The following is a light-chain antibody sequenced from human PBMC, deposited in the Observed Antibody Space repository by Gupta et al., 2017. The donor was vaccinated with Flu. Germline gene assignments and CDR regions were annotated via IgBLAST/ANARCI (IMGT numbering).Light chain of an antibody. CDR2: WAS. CDR1: QSVLYSSNNKNY. Sequence: DIVMTQSPDSLAVSLGERATIHCKSSQSVLYSSNNKNYLAWYQQKPGQPPKLLIYWASTRESGVPDRFSGSGSGTDFTLTISSLQAEDVAVYYCQQYYSTPGYSFGQGTKLEIK. CDR3: QQYYSTPGYS. V-gene: IGKV4-1*01. J-gene: IGKJ2*03.